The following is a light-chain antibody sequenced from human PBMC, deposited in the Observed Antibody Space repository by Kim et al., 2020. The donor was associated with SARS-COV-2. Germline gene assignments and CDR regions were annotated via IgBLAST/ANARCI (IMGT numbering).Light chain of an antibody. CDR3: QTWGTGIG. CDR1: SGHSSYA. V-gene: IGLV4-69*01. Sequence: GASVKLTCTLSSGHSSYAIAGHQQQPEKGPRYLMKLNSDGSHSKGDGIPDRFSGSSSGAERYLIISSLQSEDEADYYCQTWGTGIGFGGGTQLTVL. CDR2: LNSDGSH. J-gene: IGLJ3*02.